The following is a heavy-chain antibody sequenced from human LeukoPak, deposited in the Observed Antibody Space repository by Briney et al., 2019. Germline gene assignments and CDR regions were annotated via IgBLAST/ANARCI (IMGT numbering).Heavy chain of an antibody. CDR2: MNPNSGNT. J-gene: IGHJ5*01. Sequence: ASVKVSCKASGYTFTSYDINWVRQATGQGLEWMGWMNPNSGNTGYAQKFQGRVTMTRNTSISTAYMELSSLRSEDTAVYYCATVYYGYYGSGSYGSWFDSWGQGTLVTVSS. V-gene: IGHV1-8*01. D-gene: IGHD3-10*01. CDR3: ATVYYGYYGSGSYGSWFDS. CDR1: GYTFTSYD.